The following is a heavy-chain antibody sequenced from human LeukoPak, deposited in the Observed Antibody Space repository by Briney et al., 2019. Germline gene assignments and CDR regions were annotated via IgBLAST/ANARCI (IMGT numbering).Heavy chain of an antibody. D-gene: IGHD7-27*01. V-gene: IGHV3-49*04. CDR2: IRSKAFGEKA. J-gene: IGHJ4*02. Sequence: GGSLRLSCTVSGFTFGDYAINWVRQAPGKGLEWVGFIRSKAFGEKAEHAASVKGRFTISRDDYNSISYLQMNSLKTEDTAVYYCTRDRGSSTLGDYWGQGTLVTVSS. CDR1: GFTFGDYA. CDR3: TRDRGSSTLGDY.